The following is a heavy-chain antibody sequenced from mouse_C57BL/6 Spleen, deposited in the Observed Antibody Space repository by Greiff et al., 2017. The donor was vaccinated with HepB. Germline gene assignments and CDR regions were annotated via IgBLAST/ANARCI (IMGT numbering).Heavy chain of an antibody. J-gene: IGHJ1*03. CDR2: IDPEDGET. CDR1: GFNIKDYY. Sequence: EVKLLESGAELVKPGASVKLSCTASGFNIKDYYMHWVKQRTEQGLEWIGRIDPEDGETKYAPKFQGKATITADTSSNTAYLQLSSLTSEDTAVYYCAIELTGTWYFDVWGTGTTVTVSS. CDR3: AIELTGTWYFDV. D-gene: IGHD4-1*01. V-gene: IGHV14-2*01.